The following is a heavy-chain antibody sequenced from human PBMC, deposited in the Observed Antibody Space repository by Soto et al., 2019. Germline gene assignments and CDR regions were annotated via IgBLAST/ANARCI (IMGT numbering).Heavy chain of an antibody. CDR2: ISFDGRNT. Sequence: GGSLRLSCAASGFTFNSYGMHWVRQAPGKGLEWVVVISFDGRNTYYADSVKGRFTISRDNSKNTLYLQMTSLRAEDTAVYYCASLYYIAVAGPDYYYYGMDVWGQGTTVTVSS. V-gene: IGHV3-30*03. D-gene: IGHD6-19*01. CDR3: ASLYYIAVAGPDYYYYGMDV. CDR1: GFTFNSYG. J-gene: IGHJ6*02.